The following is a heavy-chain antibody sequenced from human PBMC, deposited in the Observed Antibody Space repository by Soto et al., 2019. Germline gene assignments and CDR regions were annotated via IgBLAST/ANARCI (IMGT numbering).Heavy chain of an antibody. CDR2: INAGNGNT. CDR1: GYTFTSYA. J-gene: IGHJ6*02. Sequence: QVQLVQSGAEVKKPGASVKVSCKASGYTFTSYAMHWVRQAPGQRLEWMGWINAGNGNTKYSQKFQGRVTITRDTSARTAYMELSSLRSEDTAVYYCARDRSIVLRYFDWSFDYGMDVWGQGTTVTVSS. V-gene: IGHV1-3*01. D-gene: IGHD3-9*01. CDR3: ARDRSIVLRYFDWSFDYGMDV.